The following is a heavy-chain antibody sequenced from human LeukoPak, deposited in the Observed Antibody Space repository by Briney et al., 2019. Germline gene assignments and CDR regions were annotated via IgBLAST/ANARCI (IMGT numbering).Heavy chain of an antibody. D-gene: IGHD3-22*01. J-gene: IGHJ4*02. CDR2: INPNSGGT. Sequence: ASVKVSCKASAYTFTGYFMHWVRQAPGQGLEWMGWINPNSGGTNYAQNLQGRVTMTRDTSISTAYMELSRLRSDDTAVYYCARVNNYYDSSGYLYYFDYWGQGTLVTVSS. CDR1: AYTFTGYF. CDR3: ARVNNYYDSSGYLYYFDY. V-gene: IGHV1-2*02.